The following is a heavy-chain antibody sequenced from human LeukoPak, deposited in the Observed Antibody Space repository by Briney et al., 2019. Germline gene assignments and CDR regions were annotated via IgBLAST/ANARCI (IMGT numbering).Heavy chain of an antibody. CDR1: GYNFASYT. J-gene: IGHJ4*02. Sequence: GASVKVSCKTSGYNFASYTMHWLRQAPGQSPEWMGSINGDNGNTKYSEKFQGRVTFTRDTSASSAYMELSRLRSEDRAVYYCARSSSGTYHYWGQGTLVTVSS. CDR2: INGDNGNT. D-gene: IGHD3-10*01. V-gene: IGHV1-3*01. CDR3: ARSSSGTYHY.